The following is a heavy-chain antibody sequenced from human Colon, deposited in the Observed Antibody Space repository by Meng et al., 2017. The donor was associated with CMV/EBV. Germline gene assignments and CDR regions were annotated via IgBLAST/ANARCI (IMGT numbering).Heavy chain of an antibody. CDR1: GYTFTGYY. CDR2: INPNSGGT. D-gene: IGHD3-22*01. V-gene: IGHV1-2*02. J-gene: IGHJ1*01. Sequence: VQGVQSGAGVKQPGGSVKVSCKASGYTFTGYYMHWVRQAPGQGLEWMGWINPNSGGTNDAQKFQGMVTMTRDTSISTAYMELSWLRSDDTAVYYCATVSSGYYLYFQHWGQGTLVTVSS. CDR3: ATVSSGYYLYFQH.